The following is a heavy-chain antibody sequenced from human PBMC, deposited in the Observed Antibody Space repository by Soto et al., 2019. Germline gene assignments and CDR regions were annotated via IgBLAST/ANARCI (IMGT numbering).Heavy chain of an antibody. D-gene: IGHD3-10*01. V-gene: IGHV1-18*01. J-gene: IGHJ5*02. CDR1: GYTFTNYG. Sequence: ASVKVSCKASGYTFTNYGISWVRQAPGQGLEWMGWISAYNGNTNHAQKLQGRVTMTTDTSTSTAYMELRSLRSDDTAVYYCARGVGSGSYYNQYNWFDPWGQGTQVTVSS. CDR2: ISAYNGNT. CDR3: ARGVGSGSYYNQYNWFDP.